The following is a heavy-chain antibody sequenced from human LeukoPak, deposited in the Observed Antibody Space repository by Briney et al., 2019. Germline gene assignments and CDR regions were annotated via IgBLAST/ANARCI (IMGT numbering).Heavy chain of an antibody. CDR2: ISYDGSNK. D-gene: IGHD3-22*01. V-gene: IGHV3-30-3*01. CDR3: ASPYYYDSSGYYKPVDY. CDR1: GFTFSSYA. Sequence: GGSLRLSCAASGFTFSSYAMHWVRQAPGKGLEWVAVISYDGSNKYYADSVKGRFTISRDSSKNTLYLQMNSLRAEDTAVYYCASPYYYDSSGYYKPVDYWGQGTLVTVSS. J-gene: IGHJ4*02.